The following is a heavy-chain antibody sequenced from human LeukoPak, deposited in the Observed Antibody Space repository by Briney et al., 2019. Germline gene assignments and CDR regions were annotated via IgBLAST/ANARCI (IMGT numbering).Heavy chain of an antibody. D-gene: IGHD3-22*01. CDR3: ARGLNYYDSSGHDY. Sequence: GGSLRLSCAVSGFSVSSNYMSWVRQAPGKGLEWVAVIWYDGSNKYYADSVKGRFTISRDNSKNTLYLQMNSLRAEDTAVYYCARGLNYYDSSGHDYWGQGTLVTVSS. J-gene: IGHJ4*02. CDR2: IWYDGSNK. V-gene: IGHV3-33*08. CDR1: GFSVSSNY.